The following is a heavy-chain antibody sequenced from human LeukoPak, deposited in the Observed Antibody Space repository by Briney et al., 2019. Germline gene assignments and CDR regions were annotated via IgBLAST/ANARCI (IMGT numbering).Heavy chain of an antibody. CDR2: IIPILGIA. CDR3: ARDTPRYDFWSGYYTY. V-gene: IGHV1-69*04. J-gene: IGHJ4*02. CDR1: GGTFSSYA. D-gene: IGHD3-3*01. Sequence: ASVKVSFKASGGTFSSYAISWVRQAPGQGLEWMGRIIPILGIANYAQKFQGRVTITADKSTSTAYMELSSLRSEDTAVYYCARDTPRYDFWSGYYTYWGQGTLVTVSS.